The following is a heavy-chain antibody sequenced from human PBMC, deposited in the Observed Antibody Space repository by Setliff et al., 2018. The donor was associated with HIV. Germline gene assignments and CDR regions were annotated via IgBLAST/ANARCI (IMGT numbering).Heavy chain of an antibody. V-gene: IGHV3-23*01. J-gene: IGHJ4*02. CDR2: ISGSGGST. CDR3: ARDHGYSYGTIDH. CDR1: GFTFSSYA. D-gene: IGHD5-18*01. Sequence: PGGSLRLSCAASGFTFSSYAMSWVRQAPGKGLEWVSAISGSGGSTYYADSVKGRFTISRDNAKNSLYLQMNSLRAEDTAVYYCARDHGYSYGTIDHWGQGTLVTVSS.